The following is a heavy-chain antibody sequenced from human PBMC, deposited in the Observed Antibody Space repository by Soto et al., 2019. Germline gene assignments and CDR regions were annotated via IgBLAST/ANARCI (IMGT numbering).Heavy chain of an antibody. J-gene: IGHJ6*02. CDR2: IYYSGST. V-gene: IGHV4-31*03. CDR3: ASSVTSYYYGMDV. Sequence: ASETLSLTCTVSGGSISSGGYYWSWIRQHPGKGLEWIGYIYYSGSTYYNPSLKSRVTISVDTSKNQFSLKLSSVTAADTAVYYCASSVTSYYYGMDVWGQGTTVTVSS. CDR1: GGSISSGGYY. D-gene: IGHD4-4*01.